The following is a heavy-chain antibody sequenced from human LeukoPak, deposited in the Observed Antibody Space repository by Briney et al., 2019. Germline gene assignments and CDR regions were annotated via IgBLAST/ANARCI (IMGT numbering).Heavy chain of an antibody. CDR2: INPNGGST. CDR3: ARMTIVATIDYYYYGMDV. V-gene: IGHV1-46*01. J-gene: IGHJ6*02. Sequence: ASVKVSCKSSGYSFSSHYIHWVRQAPGQGLEWMGRINPNGGSTTSAPKFQGRVTITRDTSTSTVYMELRSLRSEDTAVYYCARMTIVATIDYYYYGMDVWGQGTTVTVSS. CDR1: GYSFSSHY. D-gene: IGHD5-12*01.